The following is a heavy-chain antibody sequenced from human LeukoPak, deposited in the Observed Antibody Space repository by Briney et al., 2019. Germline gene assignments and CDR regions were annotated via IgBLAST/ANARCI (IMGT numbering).Heavy chain of an antibody. J-gene: IGHJ4*02. CDR3: AKGIDSTGYYPFDY. CDR2: ISESGGET. D-gene: IGHD3-22*01. Sequence: SGGSLRLSCAASGFIFNNYAMSWVRQAPGKGLEWVSAISESGGETHHADSVKGRFTISRDTSKSTLYLQLNSLRAEDTAIYYCAKGIDSTGYYPFDYWGQGTLVTVSS. V-gene: IGHV3-23*01. CDR1: GFIFNNYA.